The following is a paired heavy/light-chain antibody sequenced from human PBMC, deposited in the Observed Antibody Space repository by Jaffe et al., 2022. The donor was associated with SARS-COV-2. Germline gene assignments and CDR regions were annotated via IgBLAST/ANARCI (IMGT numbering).Light chain of an antibody. CDR1: QSITSY. CDR2: ATS. Sequence: DIQMTQSPSSLSASVGDRVTITCRASQSITSYLNWYHQKPGKAPKLLIFATSNLQTGVPSRFSGSGSGTDFTLTISSLQPEDFATYYCQQSYGTPRTFGQGTKLEI. CDR3: QQSYGTPRT. J-gene: IGKJ1*01. V-gene: IGKV1-39*01.
Heavy chain of an antibody. J-gene: IGHJ5*02. CDR3: ARDVVARGVNHNWFDP. Sequence: QAQLVQSGAEVRKPGASVKVSCRTSGYSFSTYDITWVRQAPGQGLEWMGWISTSNGSTNYAQKFQGRVTMTTDTSTRTAYMDLRSLRSDDTAVYYCARDVVARGVNHNWFDPWGQGTLVTVSS. CDR1: GYSFSTYD. V-gene: IGHV1-18*01. D-gene: IGHD3-10*01. CDR2: ISTSNGST.